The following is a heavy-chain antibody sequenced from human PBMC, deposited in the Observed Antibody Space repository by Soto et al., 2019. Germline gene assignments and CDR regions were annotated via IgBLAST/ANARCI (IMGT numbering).Heavy chain of an antibody. J-gene: IGHJ3*02. D-gene: IGHD6-19*01. CDR1: GFTFDDYA. CDR3: AKGRTIAVAGDAFDI. Sequence: GGSLRLSCAASGFTFDDYAMHWVRQAPGKGLEWVSGISWNSGSIGYADSVKGRFTISRDNAKNSLYLQMNSLRAEDTALYYCAKGRTIAVAGDAFDIWGQGTMVTVSS. CDR2: ISWNSGSI. V-gene: IGHV3-9*01.